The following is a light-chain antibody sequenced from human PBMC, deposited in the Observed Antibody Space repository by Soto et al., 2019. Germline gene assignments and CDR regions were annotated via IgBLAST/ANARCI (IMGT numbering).Light chain of an antibody. J-gene: IGKJ4*01. CDR3: QQRRDWPRT. CDR1: QDLDNY. Sequence: EIVLTQSPATLSLSPGERDTLSCRASQDLDNYLVWYQHKPGQAPRLLMYDASKRATGIPVRFSGSGSATDFTLTISSLQPEDSALYYCQQRRDWPRTFGGGTKVEIK. V-gene: IGKV3-11*01. CDR2: DAS.